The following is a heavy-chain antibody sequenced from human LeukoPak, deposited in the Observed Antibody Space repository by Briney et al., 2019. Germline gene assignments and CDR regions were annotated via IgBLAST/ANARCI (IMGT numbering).Heavy chain of an antibody. J-gene: IGHJ4*02. V-gene: IGHV4-39*01. CDR2: IYYSGST. CDR1: GDSISTSNSY. CDR3: ARHHGGTYGG. Sequence: SETLSLTCTVSGDSISTSNSYWGWIRQPPGKGLEWIGSIYYSGSTYYNPSLKSRVTISVDTSKNQFSLKLSSVTAADTAVYYCARHHGGTYGGWGQGTLVTVSS. D-gene: IGHD3-16*01.